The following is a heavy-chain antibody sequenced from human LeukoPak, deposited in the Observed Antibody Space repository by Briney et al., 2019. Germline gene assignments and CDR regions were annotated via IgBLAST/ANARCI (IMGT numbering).Heavy chain of an antibody. CDR2: ISSSGSTI. Sequence: GGSLRLSCAASGFTFSDYYMSWIRQAPGKGLEWVSYISSSGSTIYYADSVKGRFTISRDNAKNSLYLQMNSLRAEDTAVYYCAREIAVAGQAYYYYYMDVWGKGTTVTVSS. CDR3: AREIAVAGQAYYYYYMDV. J-gene: IGHJ6*03. CDR1: GFTFSDYY. D-gene: IGHD6-19*01. V-gene: IGHV3-11*01.